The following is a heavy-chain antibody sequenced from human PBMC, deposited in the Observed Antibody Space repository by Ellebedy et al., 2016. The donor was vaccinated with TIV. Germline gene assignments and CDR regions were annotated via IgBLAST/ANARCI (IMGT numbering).Heavy chain of an antibody. CDR3: ARGPNWFDP. V-gene: IGHV4-34*01. J-gene: IGHJ5*02. CDR1: GGSFSGYY. CDR2: INHSGST. Sequence: SETLSLXXAVYGGSFSGYYWSWIRQPPGKGLEWIGEINHSGSTNYNPSLKSRVTISVDTSKNQFSLKLSSVTAADTAVYYCARGPNWFDPWGQGTLVTVSS.